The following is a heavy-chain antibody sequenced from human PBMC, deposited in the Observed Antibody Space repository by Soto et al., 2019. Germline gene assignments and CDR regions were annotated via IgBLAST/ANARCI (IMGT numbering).Heavy chain of an antibody. CDR1: GFTLSSFW. CDR3: ARDTRGNGYNSPFDY. Sequence: PGGSLRLSCAASGFTLSSFWMTWVRQAPGKGLEWVANINQDGVEKYYVDSVKGRFVISRDNAKSSLYLQMNSLRAEDTAVYYCARDTRGNGYNSPFDYWGQGTLVTVSS. D-gene: IGHD5-12*01. J-gene: IGHJ4*02. V-gene: IGHV3-7*03. CDR2: INQDGVEK.